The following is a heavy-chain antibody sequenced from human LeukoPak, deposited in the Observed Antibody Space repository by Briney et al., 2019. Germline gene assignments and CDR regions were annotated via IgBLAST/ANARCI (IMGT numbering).Heavy chain of an antibody. CDR3: ARESTGDHAFDI. J-gene: IGHJ3*02. Sequence: ASVKVSCKASGYTFTRYYMHWVRQAPGQGLEWMGIINPSGGSTSYAQKFQGRVTMTRDTSTSTVYMELSSLRSEDTAVYYCARESTGDHAFDIWGQGTMVTVSS. CDR2: INPSGGST. CDR1: GYTFTRYY. V-gene: IGHV1-46*01. D-gene: IGHD7-27*01.